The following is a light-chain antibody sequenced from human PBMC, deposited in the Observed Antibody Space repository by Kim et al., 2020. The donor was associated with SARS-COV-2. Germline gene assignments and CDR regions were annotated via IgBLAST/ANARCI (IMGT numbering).Light chain of an antibody. V-gene: IGKV1-9*01. CDR2: AAS. Sequence: DIQLTQSPSFLSASVGDRVTITCRASQGISSYLAWYQQKPGKAPKLLIYAASTLQSGVPSRFSGSGSGTEFTLTISSLQPEDFATYYCQQLNSFLISFGQGTRLGIK. J-gene: IGKJ5*01. CDR3: QQLNSFLIS. CDR1: QGISSY.